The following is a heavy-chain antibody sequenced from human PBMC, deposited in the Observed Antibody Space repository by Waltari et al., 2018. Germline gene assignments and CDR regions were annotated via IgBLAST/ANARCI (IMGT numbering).Heavy chain of an antibody. D-gene: IGHD1-1*01. CDR2: IRTHNSNT. J-gene: IGHJ4*01. Sequence: QVQLVQSGAEVKKPGASVKVSCKASGYTFTSHGISWLRQAPGQGLEGMGRIRTHNSNTNDAKNLHGRGTTTTDTSTDTACRELRSLRSDDTAVYYCARDLAWNHETNDYWG. CDR3: ARDLAWNHETNDY. V-gene: IGHV1-18*01. CDR1: GYTFTSHG.